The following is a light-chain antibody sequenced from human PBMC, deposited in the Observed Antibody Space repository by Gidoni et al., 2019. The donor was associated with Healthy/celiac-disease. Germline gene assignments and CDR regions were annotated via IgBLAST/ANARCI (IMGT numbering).Light chain of an antibody. CDR2: EVS. J-gene: IGLJ1*01. CDR1: SSDVGGYNY. CDR3: SSYAGSNTHV. V-gene: IGLV2-8*01. Sequence: QSALTQPPSASGSPGQSVTISCTGTSSDVGGYNYVSWYQQPPGKAPKLMIYEVSKRPSGVPDRCSGSKSGNTASLTVSGLQAEDEADYYCSSYAGSNTHVFGTGTKVTVL.